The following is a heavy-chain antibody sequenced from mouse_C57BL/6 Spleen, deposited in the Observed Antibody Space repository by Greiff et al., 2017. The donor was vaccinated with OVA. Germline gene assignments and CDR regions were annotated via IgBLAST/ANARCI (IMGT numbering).Heavy chain of an antibody. J-gene: IGHJ2*01. V-gene: IGHV1-69*01. D-gene: IGHD2-4*01. Sequence: QVQLQQPGAELVMPGASVKLSCKASGYTFTSYWMHWVKQRPGQGLEWIGEIDPSDSYTNYNQKFKGKATLTVDKSSSTAYMQLSSLTPEDAAVDYCARHIYNDYENYIDYWGQGTTLTVSS. CDR2: IDPSDSYT. CDR1: GYTFTSYW. CDR3: ARHIYNDYENYIDY.